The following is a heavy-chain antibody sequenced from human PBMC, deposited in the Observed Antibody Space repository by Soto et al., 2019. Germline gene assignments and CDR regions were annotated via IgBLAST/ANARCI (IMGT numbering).Heavy chain of an antibody. D-gene: IGHD3-22*01. J-gene: IGHJ5*02. V-gene: IGHV1-18*01. CDR2: ISANSGNT. Sequence: ASVKVSCKASGYTFTSYDINWVRQATGQGLEWMGWISANSGNTNYAQKFQGRVTMTTDTSTSTAYMELRSLRSDDTAVYYCARAGKNYDSSRSVGPVYNWFDPWGQGTLVTVSS. CDR3: ARAGKNYDSSRSVGPVYNWFDP. CDR1: GYTFTSYD.